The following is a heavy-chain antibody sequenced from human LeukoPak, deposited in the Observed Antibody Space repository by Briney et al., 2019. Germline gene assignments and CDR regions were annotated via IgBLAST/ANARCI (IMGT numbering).Heavy chain of an antibody. Sequence: KSSETLSLTCAVYGGSFSGYYWSGIRQPPGKGLEWIGEINHSGSTNYTPSLKSRVTISVDTSKNQFSLKLSSVTAADTAVYYCASRLVSPQDYYFDYWGQGTLVTVSS. CDR3: ASRLVSPQDYYFDY. J-gene: IGHJ4*02. CDR2: INHSGST. CDR1: GGSFSGYY. D-gene: IGHD6-19*01. V-gene: IGHV4-34*01.